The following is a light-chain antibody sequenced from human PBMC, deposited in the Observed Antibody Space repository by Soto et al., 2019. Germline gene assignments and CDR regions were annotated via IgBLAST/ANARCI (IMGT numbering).Light chain of an antibody. CDR1: QSVSSD. J-gene: IGKJ1*01. Sequence: VVMTQSPATLSVAPCERATLSCRASQSVSSDLAWYQHKPGQAPRLIIYGSSTRATGIPARFSGRGSGTEFTLTISSLQSVDFAVYYCQQYDNWPQTLGQGTKVDIK. CDR3: QQYDNWPQT. V-gene: IGKV3-15*01. CDR2: GSS.